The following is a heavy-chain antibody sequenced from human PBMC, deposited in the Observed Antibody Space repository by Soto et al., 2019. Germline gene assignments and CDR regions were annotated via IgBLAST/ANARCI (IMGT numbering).Heavy chain of an antibody. V-gene: IGHV4-59*01. CDR3: AREPLDIVVVPAAETLNWFDP. Sequence: PSETLSLTCTVSGGSISSYYWSWIRQPPGKGLEWIGYIYYSGSTNYNPSLKSRVTISVDTSKNQFSLKLSSVTAADTAVYYCAREPLDIVVVPAAETLNWFDPWGQGTLVTVSS. CDR1: GGSISSYY. J-gene: IGHJ5*02. CDR2: IYYSGST. D-gene: IGHD2-2*03.